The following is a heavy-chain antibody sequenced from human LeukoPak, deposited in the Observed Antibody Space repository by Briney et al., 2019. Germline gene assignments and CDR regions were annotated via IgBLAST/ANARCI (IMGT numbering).Heavy chain of an antibody. CDR3: ARYCSSPSCELRYYYGMDV. J-gene: IGHJ6*02. Sequence: SETLSLTCTVSGGSVSSGSYYWSWIRQPPGKGLEWIGYIYYSGSTNYNPSLKSRVTISVDTSKNQISLKLSSVTAADTAVYYCARYCSSPSCELRYYYGMDVWGQGTTVTVS. CDR2: IYYSGST. CDR1: GGSVSSGSYY. V-gene: IGHV4-61*01. D-gene: IGHD2-2*01.